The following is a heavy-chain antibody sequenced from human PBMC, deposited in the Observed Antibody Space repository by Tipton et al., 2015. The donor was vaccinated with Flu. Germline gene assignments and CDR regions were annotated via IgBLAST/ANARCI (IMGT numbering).Heavy chain of an antibody. CDR1: GFTFHDAW. D-gene: IGHD3-9*01. Sequence: SLRLSCTASGFTFHDAWMSWVRQAPGKGLEWVGRILSKTDGGTTDYAAPVKGRFTISRDDSKNTVYLQMSSLKTEDTAMSYCISDVGVLRYAGWGQGTLVTVSS. J-gene: IGHJ4*02. CDR3: ISDVGVLRYAG. CDR2: ILSKTDGGTT. V-gene: IGHV3-15*01.